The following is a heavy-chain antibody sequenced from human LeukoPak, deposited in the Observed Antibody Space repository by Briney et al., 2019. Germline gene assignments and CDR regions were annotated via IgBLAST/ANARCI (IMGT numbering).Heavy chain of an antibody. V-gene: IGHV1-69*05. Sequence: SVKVSCKASGGTFSSYAISWVRQAPGQGLEWMGRIIPIFGTANYAQKFQGRVTITTDESTSTAYMELSSLRSEDTAVYYCASCVVGYSYGCAFDYWGQGTLVTVSS. J-gene: IGHJ4*02. D-gene: IGHD5-18*01. CDR3: ASCVVGYSYGCAFDY. CDR2: IIPIFGTA. CDR1: GGTFSSYA.